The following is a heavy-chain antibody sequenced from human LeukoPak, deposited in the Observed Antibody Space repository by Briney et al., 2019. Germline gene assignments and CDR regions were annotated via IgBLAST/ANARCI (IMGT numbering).Heavy chain of an antibody. CDR1: GFTFSSYS. CDR2: ISSSSSTI. D-gene: IGHD6-6*01. J-gene: IGHJ3*02. Sequence: PGGSLRLSCAASGFTFSSYSMNSVRQAPGKGLEWVSYISSSSSTIYYADSVKGRFTISRDNAKNSLYLQMNSLRAEDTAVYYCARALVPRAFDIWGQGTMVTVSS. V-gene: IGHV3-48*01. CDR3: ARALVPRAFDI.